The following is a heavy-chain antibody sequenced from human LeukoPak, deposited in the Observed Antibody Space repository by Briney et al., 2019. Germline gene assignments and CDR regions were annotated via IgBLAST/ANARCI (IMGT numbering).Heavy chain of an antibody. CDR3: PRRNPSSGWPFDY. CDR1: GGSFSGYY. D-gene: IGHD6-19*01. J-gene: IGHJ4*02. Sequence: SETLSLTCAVYGGSFSGYYWTWIRQPPGKGLEWIGEINHSGSSNYSPSLKSRVTISVDTSKNQFSLKLSSVTAADTAVYYCPRRNPSSGWPFDYWGQGTLVTVSS. CDR2: INHSGSS. V-gene: IGHV4-34*01.